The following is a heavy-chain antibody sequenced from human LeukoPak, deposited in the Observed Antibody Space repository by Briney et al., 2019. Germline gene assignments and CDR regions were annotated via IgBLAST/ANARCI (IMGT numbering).Heavy chain of an antibody. CDR2: IRYDGSNK. Sequence: QSGGSLRLSCAASGFTFSSYGMHWVRQAPGKGLEWVAFIRYDGSNKYYADSVKGRFTISRDNSKNTLYLQMNSLRAEDTAVYYCAKLRQYGSGSYDYYMDVWGKGTTVTVSS. V-gene: IGHV3-30*02. CDR1: GFTFSSYG. CDR3: AKLRQYGSGSYDYYMDV. D-gene: IGHD3-10*01. J-gene: IGHJ6*03.